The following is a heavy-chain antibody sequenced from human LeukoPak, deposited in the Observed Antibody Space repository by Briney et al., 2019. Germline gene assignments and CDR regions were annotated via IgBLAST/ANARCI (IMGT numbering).Heavy chain of an antibody. Sequence: ASVKVSCKASGYTFTSYYMHWVRQAPGQGLEWMGWINPNSGGTNYAQKFQGRVTMTRDTSISTAYLQWSSLKASDTAMYYCARLSSGCDYWGQGTLVIVSS. CDR2: INPNSGGT. D-gene: IGHD6-19*01. CDR1: GYTFTSYY. J-gene: IGHJ4*02. CDR3: ARLSSGCDY. V-gene: IGHV1-2*02.